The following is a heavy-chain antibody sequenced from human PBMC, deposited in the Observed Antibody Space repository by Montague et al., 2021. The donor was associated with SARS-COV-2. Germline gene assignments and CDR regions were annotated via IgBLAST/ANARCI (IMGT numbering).Heavy chain of an antibody. CDR2: INHSGST. V-gene: IGHV4-34*01. Sequence: SETLSLTCAVYRESFSGYYWIWIRQPPGKGLEWIGEINHSGSTNYSPSLKSRVTISVDTSRNQFSLKLSSVTAADAAVYYCARGPLLSFVSWRYSVRLFDCWGRGTLVTVSS. CDR3: ARGPLLSFVSWRYSVRLFDC. J-gene: IGHJ4*02. CDR1: RESFSGYY. D-gene: IGHD3-10*01.